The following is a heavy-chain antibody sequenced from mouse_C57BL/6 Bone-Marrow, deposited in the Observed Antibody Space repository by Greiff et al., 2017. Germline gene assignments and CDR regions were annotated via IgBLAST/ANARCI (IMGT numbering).Heavy chain of an antibody. CDR3: TRIRNYAMDY. CDR2: IDPENGDT. J-gene: IGHJ4*01. V-gene: IGHV14-4*01. CDR1: GFNIKDDY. Sequence: VQLQQSGAELVRPGASVKLSCTASGFNIKDDYMHWVKQRPEQGLEWIGWIDPENGDTEYASKFQGKATITAATSSNTAYLQLSSLTSEDTAVYYCTRIRNYAMDYWGQGTSVTVSS.